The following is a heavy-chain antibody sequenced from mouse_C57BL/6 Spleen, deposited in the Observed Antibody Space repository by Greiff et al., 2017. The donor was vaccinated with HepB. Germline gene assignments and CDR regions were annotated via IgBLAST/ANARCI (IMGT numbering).Heavy chain of an antibody. D-gene: IGHD1-1*01. V-gene: IGHV1-82*01. CDR2: IYPGDGDT. CDR1: GYAFSSSW. Sequence: VQLQQSGPELVKPGASVKISCKASGYAFSSSWMNWVKQRPGKGLEWIGRIYPGDGDTNYNGKFKGKATLTADKSSSTAYMQLSSLTSEDSAVYFCARGIRSDYFDYWGQGTTLTVSS. J-gene: IGHJ2*01. CDR3: ARGIRSDYFDY.